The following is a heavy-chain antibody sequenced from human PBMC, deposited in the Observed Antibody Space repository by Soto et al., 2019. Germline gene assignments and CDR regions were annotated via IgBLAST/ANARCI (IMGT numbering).Heavy chain of an antibody. CDR2: IYASGSP. J-gene: IGHJ4*02. Sequence: QVQLQESGPGQVKPSETLSLTCTISGGSVSVYYWSWIRQSTEQGLEWIGYIYASGSPYYNPSLRSRVTISADTSKNQISLKLTSPTAADTAVYYCARGVGSSPPQYWGRGTLVTVSS. D-gene: IGHD1-26*01. V-gene: IGHV4-59*02. CDR3: ARGVGSSPPQY. CDR1: GGSVSVYY.